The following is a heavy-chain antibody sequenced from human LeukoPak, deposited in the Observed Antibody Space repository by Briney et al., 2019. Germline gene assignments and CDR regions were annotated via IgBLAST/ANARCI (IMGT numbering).Heavy chain of an antibody. CDR3: ARGRNWADYYDSSGYYGYYFDY. D-gene: IGHD3-22*01. V-gene: IGHV3-30*03. J-gene: IGHJ4*02. CDR2: ISYDGSNK. Sequence: AGGSLRLSCAASGFTFGSYSMHWVRQAPGKGLEWVAVISYDGSNKYYADSVKGRFTISRDNSKNTLYLQMNSLRAEDTAVYYCARGRNWADYYDSSGYYGYYFDYWGQGTLVTVSS. CDR1: GFTFGSYS.